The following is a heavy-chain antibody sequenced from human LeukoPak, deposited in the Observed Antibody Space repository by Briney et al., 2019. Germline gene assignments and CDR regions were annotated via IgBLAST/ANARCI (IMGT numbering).Heavy chain of an antibody. D-gene: IGHD2-2*01. Sequence: GGSLRLSCAASGFTFSSYAMSWVRQAPGKGLEWVSAISGSGCSTYYADSVKGRFTISRDNSKSTLYLQMNSLRAEDTAVYYCAKVPPGYCSSTSCFGYYFDYWGQGTLVTVSS. CDR2: ISGSGCST. CDR3: AKVPPGYCSSTSCFGYYFDY. CDR1: GFTFSSYA. J-gene: IGHJ4*02. V-gene: IGHV3-23*01.